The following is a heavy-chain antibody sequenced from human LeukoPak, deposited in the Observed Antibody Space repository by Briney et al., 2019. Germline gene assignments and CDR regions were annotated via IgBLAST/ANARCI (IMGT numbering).Heavy chain of an antibody. CDR2: ISDIGSI. J-gene: IGHJ4*02. CDR1: GGPISSYY. D-gene: IGHD2-8*01. V-gene: IGHV4-59*08. Sequence: KPSETLSLTCTVSGGPISSYYWSWIRQPPGKGLEWIAYISDIGSINYTPTVKIRVTISLDTSKNQFSLKLSSVTAADTAVYYCAGHHPRNNVDFWGQGTLVTVSS. CDR3: AGHHPRNNVDF.